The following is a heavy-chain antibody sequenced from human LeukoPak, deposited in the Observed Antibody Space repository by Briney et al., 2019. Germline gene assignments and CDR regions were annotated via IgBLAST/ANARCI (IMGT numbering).Heavy chain of an antibody. J-gene: IGHJ6*03. V-gene: IGHV4-4*07. CDR1: GGSISSYY. CDR3: AREGRQQLVLYYYYYMDV. Sequence: NTSETLSLTCTVSGGSISSYYWSWIRQPAGKGLEWIGRIYTSGSTNYNPSLKSRVTMSVDTSKNQFSLKLSSVTAADTAVYYCAREGRQQLVLYYYYYMDVWGKGTTVTVSS. CDR2: IYTSGST. D-gene: IGHD6-13*01.